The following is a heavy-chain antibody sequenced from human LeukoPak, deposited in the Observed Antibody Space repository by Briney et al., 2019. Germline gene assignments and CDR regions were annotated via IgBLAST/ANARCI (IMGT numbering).Heavy chain of an antibody. V-gene: IGHV3-23*01. Sequence: GGSLRLSCAASGFTFSTYGMTWVRQAPGKGLEWVSAISGSAATTFYADSVKGRFTISRDNSKNTLYLQMNSLRAEDTAVYYCARDALYDYVWGSYPPNLDYWGQGTLVTVSS. CDR2: ISGSAATT. D-gene: IGHD3-16*02. J-gene: IGHJ4*02. CDR1: GFTFSTYG. CDR3: ARDALYDYVWGSYPPNLDY.